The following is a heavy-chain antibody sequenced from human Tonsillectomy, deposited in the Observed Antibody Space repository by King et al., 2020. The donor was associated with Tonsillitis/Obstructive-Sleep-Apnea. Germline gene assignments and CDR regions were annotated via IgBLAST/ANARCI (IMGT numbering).Heavy chain of an antibody. V-gene: IGHV3-9*01. CDR2: ISWNSGSI. CDR1: GFTFDDYA. Sequence: VQLVESGGGLVQPGRSLRLSCAASGFTFDDYAMHWVRQAPGKGLEWVSGISWNSGSIGYADSVKGRFTISRDNAKNSLYLQMNSLRAEDTALYYCVRGNTAMVTGLGLAYYYYYMDVWGKGTTVTVSS. J-gene: IGHJ6*03. CDR3: VRGNTAMVTGLGLAYYYYYMDV. D-gene: IGHD5-18*01.